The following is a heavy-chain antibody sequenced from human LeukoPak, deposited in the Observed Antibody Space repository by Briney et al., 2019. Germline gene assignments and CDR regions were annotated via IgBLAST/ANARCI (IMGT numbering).Heavy chain of an antibody. Sequence: GASVKVSCKASGYTFTSYGISWVRQAPGQGLEWMGWISAYNGNTNYAQKLQGRVTMTTDTSTSTAYMELRSLRSDDTAVYYCARDRPGYEGGYYLLIDYWGQGTLVTVSS. CDR1: GYTFTSYG. V-gene: IGHV1-18*01. CDR2: ISAYNGNT. CDR3: ARDRPGYEGGYYLLIDY. D-gene: IGHD3-22*01. J-gene: IGHJ4*02.